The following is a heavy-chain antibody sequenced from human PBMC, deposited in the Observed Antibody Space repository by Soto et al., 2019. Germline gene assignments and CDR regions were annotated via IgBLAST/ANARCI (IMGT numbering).Heavy chain of an antibody. D-gene: IGHD3-3*01. CDR2: ISAYNGNT. CDR3: ARDLSYDFCSGYPPGVDYYYAMDV. V-gene: IGHV1-18*01. Sequence: ASVKVSCKASGYTFTSYGISWVRQAPGQGLEWMGWISAYNGNTNYAQKLQGRVTMTTDTSTSTAYMELRSLRSDDTAVYYCARDLSYDFCSGYPPGVDYYYAMDVWGQGTTVTVSS. J-gene: IGHJ6*02. CDR1: GYTFTSYG.